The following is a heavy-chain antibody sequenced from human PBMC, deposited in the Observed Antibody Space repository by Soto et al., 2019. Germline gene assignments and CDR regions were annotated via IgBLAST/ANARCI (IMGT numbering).Heavy chain of an antibody. D-gene: IGHD2-15*01. CDR1: GYTFTSYY. V-gene: IGHV1-46*03. Sequence: QVQLVQSGAEVKKPGASVKVSCKASGYTFTSYYMHWVRQAPGQGLEWVGIVNPSGCSTSYAQKFPGRVTMTRDTSTSTVYMELSSLRSEDTAVYYCARDRIVVVVAATGGGFDYWGQGTLVTVSS. CDR3: ARDRIVVVVAATGGGFDY. CDR2: VNPSGCST. J-gene: IGHJ4*02.